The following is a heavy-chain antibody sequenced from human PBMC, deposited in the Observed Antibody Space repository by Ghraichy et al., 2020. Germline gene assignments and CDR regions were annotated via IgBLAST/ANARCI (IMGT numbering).Heavy chain of an antibody. CDR3: ARAYDTSGYTGMDV. V-gene: IGHV4-59*01. D-gene: IGHD3-22*01. CDR1: GVSISPYY. J-gene: IGHJ6*02. CDR2: IYYSGST. Sequence: SETLSLTCTVSGVSISPYYLSWIRQPPGKGLEWIGYIYYSGSTNYNPSLKSRVIITVDTSNDKVSLKLSSVTAADTAVYYCARAYDTSGYTGMDVWGQGTTVTVSS.